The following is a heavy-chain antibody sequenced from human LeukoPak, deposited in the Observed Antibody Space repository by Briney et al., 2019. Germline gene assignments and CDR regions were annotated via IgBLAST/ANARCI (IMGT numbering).Heavy chain of an antibody. V-gene: IGHV4-30-2*01. Sequence: PSQTLSLTCAVSGGSISSGGYSWSWIRQPPGKGLEWIGYIYHSGSTYYNPSLKSRVAISVDRSKNQFSLKLSSVTAADTAVYYCARGYGIGAFDIWGQGTMVTVSS. D-gene: IGHD5-18*01. CDR1: GGSISSGGYS. J-gene: IGHJ3*02. CDR2: IYHSGST. CDR3: ARGYGIGAFDI.